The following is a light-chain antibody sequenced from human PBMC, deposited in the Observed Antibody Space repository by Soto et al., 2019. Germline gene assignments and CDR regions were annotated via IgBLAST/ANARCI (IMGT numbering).Light chain of an antibody. CDR1: QSVSNY. CDR2: DAS. V-gene: IGKV3-11*01. CDR3: QQRSHRLT. Sequence: VLTQSPGTLSLSPGDRAALASRASQSVSNYVAWYQQRPGQATRVLIYDASNTATGIPARLSGSGSGTDFTLTISSLEPEDFAVYYCQQRSHRLTFGGGTKVDIK. J-gene: IGKJ4*01.